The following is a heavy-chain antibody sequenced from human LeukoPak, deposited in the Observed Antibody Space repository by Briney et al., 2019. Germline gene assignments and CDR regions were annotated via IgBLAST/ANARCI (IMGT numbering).Heavy chain of an antibody. CDR3: ARVPGQLGYYYYGMDV. V-gene: IGHV1-69*01. CDR1: GGTFSSYA. D-gene: IGHD3-16*01. J-gene: IGHJ6*02. Sequence: SVKVSCKASGGTFSSYAISWVRQAPGQGLEWMGGIIPIFGTANYAQKFQGRVAITADESTSTAYMELSSLRSEDTAVYYCARVPGQLGYYYYGMDVWGQGTTVTASS. CDR2: IIPIFGTA.